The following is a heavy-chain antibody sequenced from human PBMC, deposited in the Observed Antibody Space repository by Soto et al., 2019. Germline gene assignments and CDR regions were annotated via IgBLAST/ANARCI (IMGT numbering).Heavy chain of an antibody. CDR3: AKSRDAYNFYFYYGMDV. CDR2: ILYDGSNK. J-gene: IGHJ6*02. D-gene: IGHD1-1*01. Sequence: GALRLSCAASGFTFSNYGMHWVRQTPGKGLEWVALILYDGSNKYYADSVKGRFTISRDNSKSTLYLQVSSLRAEDTAVYYCAKSRDAYNFYFYYGMDVWGQGTMVTVSS. CDR1: GFTFSNYG. V-gene: IGHV3-30*18.